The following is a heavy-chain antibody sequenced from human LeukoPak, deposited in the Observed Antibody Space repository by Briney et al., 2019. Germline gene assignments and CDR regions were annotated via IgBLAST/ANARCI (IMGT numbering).Heavy chain of an antibody. J-gene: IGHJ4*02. CDR2: ISYDGSNK. CDR3: ASPQGNSFDY. Sequence: GGSLRLSCAASGFTFSSYAMHWVRQAPGKGLEWVAVISYDGSNKYYADSVKGRFTISRDNSKNTLYLQMNSLRAEDTAVYYCASPQGNSFDYWGQGTLVTVSS. V-gene: IGHV3-30-3*01. CDR1: GFTFSSYA.